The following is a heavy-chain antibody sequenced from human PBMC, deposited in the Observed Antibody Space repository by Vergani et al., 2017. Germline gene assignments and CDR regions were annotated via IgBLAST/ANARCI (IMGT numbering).Heavy chain of an antibody. V-gene: IGHV3-30*02. CDR2: IQFDGSNQ. Sequence: QVQLVESGGGVVQRGGSLRLSCATSGFPLSTSDVQWIRQGPGKGLEFVACIQFDGSNQYYADSVKGRFTLSRDFSKNTLYLQMNSLRTDDTATYYCAKHFRGWGIDYWGQGTKVIVSS. J-gene: IGHJ4*02. CDR3: AKHFRGWGIDY. CDR1: GFPLSTSD. D-gene: IGHD3-16*01.